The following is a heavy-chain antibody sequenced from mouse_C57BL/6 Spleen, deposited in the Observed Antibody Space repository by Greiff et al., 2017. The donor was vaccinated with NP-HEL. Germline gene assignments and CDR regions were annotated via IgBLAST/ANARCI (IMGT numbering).Heavy chain of an antibody. V-gene: IGHV3-6*01. J-gene: IGHJ2*01. Sequence: EVKVEESGPGLVKPSPSLSLTCSVTGYSITSGYYWNWIRQFPGNKLEWLGYISYDGSTNYNPSLKNRISITRDTSKNQFFLKLNSVTTEDTATYCCARGGIDFDYWGQGTTLTVSS. CDR1: GYSITSGYY. CDR2: ISYDGST. CDR3: ARGGIDFDY.